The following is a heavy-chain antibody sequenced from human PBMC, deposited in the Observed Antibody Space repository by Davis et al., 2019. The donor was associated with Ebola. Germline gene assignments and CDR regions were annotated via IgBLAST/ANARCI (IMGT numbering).Heavy chain of an antibody. Sequence: GESLKISCAASGFTFSSYAMSWVRQAPGKGLEWVSGLSGSGTTTDYADSVKGRFTISRDNAKNSLYLQMNSLRAEDTAVYYCARAYSSSSFDYWGQGTLVTVSS. CDR2: LSGSGTTT. D-gene: IGHD6-6*01. J-gene: IGHJ4*02. CDR3: ARAYSSSSFDY. V-gene: IGHV3-23*01. CDR1: GFTFSSYA.